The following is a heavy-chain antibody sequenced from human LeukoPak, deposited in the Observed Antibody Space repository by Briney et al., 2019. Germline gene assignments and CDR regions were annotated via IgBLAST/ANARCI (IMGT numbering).Heavy chain of an antibody. Sequence: GASLQISCKGSGYSFTSYWIGWVRQMPGKGLEWMGSIYPGDSGTRYSPSFQGQVTISADKSISTAYLQWSSLKASDTAMYYCARRSYYYDSSGPTDAFDIWGQGTMVTVSS. J-gene: IGHJ3*02. D-gene: IGHD3-22*01. CDR1: GYSFTSYW. CDR2: IYPGDSGT. V-gene: IGHV5-51*01. CDR3: ARRSYYYDSSGPTDAFDI.